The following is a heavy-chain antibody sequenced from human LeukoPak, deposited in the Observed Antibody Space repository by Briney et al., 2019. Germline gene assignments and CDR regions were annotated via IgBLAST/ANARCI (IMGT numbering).Heavy chain of an antibody. J-gene: IGHJ4*02. V-gene: IGHV4-61*02. CDR1: GGSISSGSYY. CDR3: ARGPHYYDSSGYYYGLGY. D-gene: IGHD3-22*01. CDR2: IYTSGST. Sequence: SETLSLTCTVSGGSISSGSYYWSWIRQPAGKGLEWIGRIYTSGSTNYNPSLKSRVTISVDTSKNQFSLKLSSVTAADTAVYYCARGPHYYDSSGYYYGLGYWGQGTLVTVSS.